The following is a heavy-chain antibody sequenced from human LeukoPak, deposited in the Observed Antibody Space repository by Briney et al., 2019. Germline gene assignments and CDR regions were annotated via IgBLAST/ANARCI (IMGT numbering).Heavy chain of an antibody. CDR2: IYYSGST. CDR1: GGSITSYY. J-gene: IGHJ4*02. D-gene: IGHD2-2*01. CDR3: ASGRYYQLPFDY. V-gene: IGHV4-59*12. Sequence: SETLSLTCSVSGGSITSYYWSWIWQPPEKGLEWIGYIYYSGSTNNNPSLKSRVTISVDRSKNQFSLKLSSVTAADTAVYYCASGRYYQLPFDYWGQGTLVTVSS.